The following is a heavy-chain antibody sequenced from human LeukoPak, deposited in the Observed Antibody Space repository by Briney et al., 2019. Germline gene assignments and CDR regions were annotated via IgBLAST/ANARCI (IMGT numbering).Heavy chain of an antibody. CDR3: ARGPLTNRRLRGSKYFDY. CDR2: INHSGST. Sequence: PSETLSLTCAVYGGSFSGYYWSWVRQPPGKGREWIGEINHSGSTNYNPSLKSRVTISVDTSKNQFSLKLSSVTAADTAVYYCARGPLTNRRLRGSKYFDYWGQGTLVTVSS. V-gene: IGHV4-34*01. J-gene: IGHJ4*02. D-gene: IGHD3-10*01. CDR1: GGSFSGYY.